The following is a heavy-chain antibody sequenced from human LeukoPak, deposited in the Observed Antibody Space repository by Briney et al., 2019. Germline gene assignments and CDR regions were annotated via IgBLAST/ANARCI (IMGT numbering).Heavy chain of an antibody. D-gene: IGHD1-7*01. V-gene: IGHV3-30-3*01. J-gene: IGHJ4*02. CDR1: GFTFSSYA. CDR3: AREDDWNYEDY. Sequence: GGSLRLSCAASGFTFSSYAMHWVRQAPGKGLEWVAVISYDGSNKYYADSVKGRFTISRDNSKNTLYLQMNSLRAEDTAIYFCAREDDWNYEDYWGQGTLVTVSS. CDR2: ISYDGSNK.